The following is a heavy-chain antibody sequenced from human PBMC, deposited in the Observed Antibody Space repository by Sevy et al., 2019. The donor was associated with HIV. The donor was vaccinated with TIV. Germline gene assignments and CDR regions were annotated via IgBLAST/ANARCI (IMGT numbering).Heavy chain of an antibody. Sequence: GESLKISCEGSGFSFSSYWIHWVRQMPGKGLEWMATIHPGNSETRYRSSFQGQVTISADKSINTAYLKWSRLSASDTAIYYCFMRAHTGSSGYYYRYGMDVWGQGTTVTVSS. D-gene: IGHD3-10*01. J-gene: IGHJ6*02. CDR1: GFSFSSYW. V-gene: IGHV5-51*01. CDR3: FMRAHTGSSGYYYRYGMDV. CDR2: IHPGNSET.